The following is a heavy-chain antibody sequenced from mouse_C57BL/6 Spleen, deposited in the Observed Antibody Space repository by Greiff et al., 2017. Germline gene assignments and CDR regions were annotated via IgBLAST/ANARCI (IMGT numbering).Heavy chain of an antibody. J-gene: IGHJ2*01. CDR2: IYPGDGDT. CDR1: GYAFSSSW. Sequence: QVQLKQSGPELVKPGASVKISCKASGYAFSSSWMNWVKQRPGKGLEWIGRIYPGDGDTNYNGKFKGKATLTADKSSSTAYMQLSSLTSEDSAVYFCARYYYYGSRYYFDYWGQGTTLTVSS. D-gene: IGHD1-1*01. CDR3: ARYYYYGSRYYFDY. V-gene: IGHV1-82*01.